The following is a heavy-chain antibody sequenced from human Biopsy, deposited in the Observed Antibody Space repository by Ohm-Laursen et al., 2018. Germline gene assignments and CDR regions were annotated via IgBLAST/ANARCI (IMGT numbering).Heavy chain of an antibody. Sequence: SDTLSLTCSVSGASMTDYFWSWIWQPAGQELEWIGRAYPSGTTYYNPSLKGRVTISIDASKNQLSLKVTSVTAADTAVFYCAGSRGHYFNGLDVWGQGTTVIVSS. CDR3: AGSRGHYFNGLDV. D-gene: IGHD3-10*01. CDR2: AYPSGTT. J-gene: IGHJ6*02. CDR1: GASMTDYF. V-gene: IGHV4-4*07.